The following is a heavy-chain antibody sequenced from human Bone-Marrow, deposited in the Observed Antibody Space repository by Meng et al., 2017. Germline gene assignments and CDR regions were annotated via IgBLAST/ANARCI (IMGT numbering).Heavy chain of an antibody. CDR1: GFTFSNYA. J-gene: IGHJ4*02. CDR2: MSYDGSNE. V-gene: IGHV3-30*01. D-gene: IGHD6-13*01. Sequence: GESLKISCAASGFTFSNYAMHWVRQAPGQGLQWVALMSYDGSNEYYADSVKGRFTISRDNSKNTLYLQMNSLRAEDTSVYYCARVYSSTWYDHFAYWGQGNRVTVGS. CDR3: ARVYSSTWYDHFAY.